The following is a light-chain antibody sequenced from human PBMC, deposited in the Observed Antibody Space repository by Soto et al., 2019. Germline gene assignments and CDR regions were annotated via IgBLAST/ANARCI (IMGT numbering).Light chain of an antibody. CDR1: RSITRN. CDR2: GAS. Sequence: EEVMTQSPATLSVSPGERATLSCWASRSITRNLAWYQQKPGQAHRLLIYGASTRAPGIPARFRGSGAGTQFTLSISSLLSKDFAVYYCQQYNYWPLTFGGGTKVEIK. V-gene: IGKV3-15*01. J-gene: IGKJ4*01. CDR3: QQYNYWPLT.